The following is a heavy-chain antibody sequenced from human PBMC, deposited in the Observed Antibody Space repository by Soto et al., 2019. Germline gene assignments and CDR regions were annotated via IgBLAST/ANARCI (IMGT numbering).Heavy chain of an antibody. CDR3: ARGIVERNDKVYYYGSGSYSRPFDY. Sequence: PSETLSLTCAVYGGSFSGYYWGWISQPPGKGLEWIGEINHSGSTNYNPSLKSRVTISVDTSKNQFSLKLSSVTAADTAVYYCARGIVERNDKVYYYGSGSYSRPFDYWGQGTLVTVSS. CDR2: INHSGST. V-gene: IGHV4-34*01. CDR1: GGSFSGYY. D-gene: IGHD3-10*01. J-gene: IGHJ4*02.